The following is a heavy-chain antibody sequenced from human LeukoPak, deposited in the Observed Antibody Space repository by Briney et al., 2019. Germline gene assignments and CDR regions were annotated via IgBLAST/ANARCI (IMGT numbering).Heavy chain of an antibody. CDR1: GGTFSSDI. Sequence: ASVKVSCKTSGGTFSSDIISWVRQAPGQGLEWMGLINPTGGSTSYAQKFQGRVTMTRGMSTSTVYMELSSLKSEDTAVYYCARVGPSNYYDSSEYFQHWGQGTLVTVSS. D-gene: IGHD3-22*01. J-gene: IGHJ1*01. CDR2: INPTGGST. V-gene: IGHV1-46*01. CDR3: ARVGPSNYYDSSEYFQH.